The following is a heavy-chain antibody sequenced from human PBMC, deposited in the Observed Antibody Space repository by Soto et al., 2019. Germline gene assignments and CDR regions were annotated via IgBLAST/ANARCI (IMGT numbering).Heavy chain of an antibody. Sequence: QVQLVESGGGVVQPGRSLRLSCAASGFTFSSYAMHWVRQAPGKGLEWVAVISYDGSNKYYADSVKGRFTISRDNSKNTLYLQMNSLRAEDTAVYYCARVFSASGIAAAGTDLYYYYYGMDVWGQGTTVTVSS. CDR1: GFTFSSYA. V-gene: IGHV3-30-3*01. CDR3: ARVFSASGIAAAGTDLYYYYYGMDV. D-gene: IGHD6-13*01. J-gene: IGHJ6*02. CDR2: ISYDGSNK.